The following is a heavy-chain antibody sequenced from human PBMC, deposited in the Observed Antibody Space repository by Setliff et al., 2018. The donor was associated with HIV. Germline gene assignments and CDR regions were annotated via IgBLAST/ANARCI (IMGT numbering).Heavy chain of an antibody. CDR3: GRSGKSGELYAY. CDR2: IYPGDSDT. D-gene: IGHD3-10*01. V-gene: IGHV5-51*01. CDR1: GYRFTNYW. Sequence: ESLKISCTGSGYRFTNYWIAWVRQMPGKGLEWMGIIYPGDSDTRYSPTFQGQVTISVDKSTNTAYLHWNSLRPADTAMYYCGRSGKSGELYAYWGQGTQVTVSS. J-gene: IGHJ4*02.